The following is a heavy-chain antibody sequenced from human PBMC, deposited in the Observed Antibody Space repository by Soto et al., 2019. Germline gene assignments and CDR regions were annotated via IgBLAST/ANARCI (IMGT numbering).Heavy chain of an antibody. CDR1: GGSIRSSNW. J-gene: IGHJ5*02. V-gene: IGHV4-4*02. D-gene: IGHD5-18*01. CDR2: IYHSGST. CDR3: AKDSGYNYGYFRWFDP. Sequence: ASETLSLTCPVSGGSIRSSNWWSWVRQPPGEGLEWIGEIYHSGSTNYNPSLESRVTISVDKSKNQFSLKLSSVTAADTAVYYCAKDSGYNYGYFRWFDPWGQGTLVTVSS.